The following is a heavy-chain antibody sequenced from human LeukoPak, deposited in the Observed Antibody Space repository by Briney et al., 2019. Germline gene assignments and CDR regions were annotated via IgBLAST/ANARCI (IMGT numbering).Heavy chain of an antibody. Sequence: GGSLRLSCAASGFTFSNYWMHWVRQAPGKGLVWVSRINSDGSITSYADSVKGRFTISRDNAKNTLYLQMNSLRAEDTAVYYCAALDNGRDYWGQGTLVTVSS. V-gene: IGHV3-74*01. CDR1: GFTFSNYW. CDR2: INSDGSIT. D-gene: IGHD1-14*01. CDR3: AALDNGRDY. J-gene: IGHJ4*02.